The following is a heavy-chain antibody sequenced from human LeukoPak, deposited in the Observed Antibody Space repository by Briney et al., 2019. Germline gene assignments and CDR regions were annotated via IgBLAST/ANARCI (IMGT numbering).Heavy chain of an antibody. Sequence: ASVKVSCKASGYTFTSYYMHWVRQAPGQGLEWMGIINPSGGSTSYAQKFQGRVTMTRDTSTSTVYMELSSLRSEDTAVYYCARDDWSDRDYYYYYGMDVWGKGTTVTVSS. CDR3: ARDDWSDRDYYYYYGMDV. D-gene: IGHD1-1*01. V-gene: IGHV1-46*01. CDR1: GYTFTSYY. J-gene: IGHJ6*04. CDR2: INPSGGST.